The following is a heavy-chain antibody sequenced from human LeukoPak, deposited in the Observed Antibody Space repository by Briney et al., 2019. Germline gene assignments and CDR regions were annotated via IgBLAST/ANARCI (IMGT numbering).Heavy chain of an antibody. J-gene: IGHJ5*02. CDR2: INPNSGGT. D-gene: IGHD3-16*02. Sequence: ASVKVSCKASGYTFTSYGISWVRQAPGQGLEWMGWINPNSGGTNYAQKFQGRVTMTRDTFISTAYMELSRLRSDDTAVYYCARPRGGLRLGELSPWGQGTLVTVSS. V-gene: IGHV1-2*02. CDR3: ARPRGGLRLGELSP. CDR1: GYTFTSYG.